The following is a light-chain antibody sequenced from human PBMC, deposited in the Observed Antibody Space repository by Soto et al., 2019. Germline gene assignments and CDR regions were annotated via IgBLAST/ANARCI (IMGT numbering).Light chain of an antibody. Sequence: EIVLTQSPGTLSLSRGERATVSCRASQSINNKLGWYQQKPGQAPRLLIYDAFNRATDIPVRFSGTGSGTDFTLIIGSLEPEDSAVYYCQQRSSWPRTFGQGTKVEIK. CDR2: DAF. V-gene: IGKV3-11*01. J-gene: IGKJ1*01. CDR3: QQRSSWPRT. CDR1: QSINNK.